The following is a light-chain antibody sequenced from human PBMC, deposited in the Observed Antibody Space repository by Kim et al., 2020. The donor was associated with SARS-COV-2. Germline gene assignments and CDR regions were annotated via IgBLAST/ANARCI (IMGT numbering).Light chain of an antibody. CDR2: RNN. J-gene: IGLJ3*02. CDR3: AAWYASLSGVV. V-gene: IGLV1-47*01. CDR1: STNIGGNY. Sequence: QSVLTQPPSASGSPGQWVTISCSGSSTNIGGNYGYWYHQVPGTAPKLLIYRNNQRPSGVPYRFSGSKSGTSASLAIIGRRSEDEDDYYCAAWYASLSGVVFGGGTQLTVL.